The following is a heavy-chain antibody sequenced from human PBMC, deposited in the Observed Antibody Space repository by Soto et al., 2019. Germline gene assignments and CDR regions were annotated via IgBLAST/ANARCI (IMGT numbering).Heavy chain of an antibody. Sequence: SETLSLTCAVYGGSFSGYYWSWIRQPPGKGLEWIGEINHSGSTNYNPSLKSRVTISVDTSKNQFSLKLSSVTAADTAVYYCARGLNLGEQQLVPNWFDPWGQGTLVTVSS. CDR2: INHSGST. CDR1: GGSFSGYY. D-gene: IGHD6-13*01. V-gene: IGHV4-34*01. CDR3: ARGLNLGEQQLVPNWFDP. J-gene: IGHJ5*02.